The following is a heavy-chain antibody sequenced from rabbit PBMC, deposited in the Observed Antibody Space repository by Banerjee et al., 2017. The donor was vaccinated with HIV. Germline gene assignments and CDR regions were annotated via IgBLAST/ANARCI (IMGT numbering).Heavy chain of an antibody. CDR2: IYPDYGST. J-gene: IGHJ4*01. D-gene: IGHD1-1*01. V-gene: IGHV1S47*01. Sequence: QEQLVESGGGLVTLGGSLKLSCKASGIDFSSCGISWVRQAPGKGLEWIAYIYPDYGSTDYANWVNGRFTISLDNAQNTVYLQMTSLTAADTATYFCARASASGSGYYTLWGPGTLVTVS. CDR3: ARASASGSGYYTL. CDR1: GIDFSSCG.